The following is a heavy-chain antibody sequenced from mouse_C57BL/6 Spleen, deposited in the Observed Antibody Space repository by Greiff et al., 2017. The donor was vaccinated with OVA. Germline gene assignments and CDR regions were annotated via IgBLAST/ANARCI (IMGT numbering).Heavy chain of an antibody. CDR2: ISSGGSYT. D-gene: IGHD2-5*01. CDR3: ARDSNAYYYAMDY. J-gene: IGHJ4*01. Sequence: EVKVVESGGDLVKPGGSLKLSCAASGFTFSSYGMSWVRQTPDKRLEWVATISSGGSYTYYPDSVKGRFTISRDNAKNTLYLQISSLKSDDTAMDYCARDSNAYYYAMDYWGQGTSVTVSS. V-gene: IGHV5-6*01. CDR1: GFTFSSYG.